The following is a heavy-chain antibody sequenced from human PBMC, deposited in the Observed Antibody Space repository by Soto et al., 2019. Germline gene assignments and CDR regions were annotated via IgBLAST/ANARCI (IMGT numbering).Heavy chain of an antibody. V-gene: IGHV4-31*03. CDR2: IIYSGST. Sequence: QVQLQESGPRLVKPSQTLSLTCTVSGGSISSGGYYWSWIRQHPGKGLEWIGYIIYSGSTYYNPSLKSRVTISVDTSKNQFSLKLSSVTAADTAVYYCATYGSGSYKPTTFDYWGQGTLVTVSS. CDR1: GGSISSGGYY. J-gene: IGHJ4*02. D-gene: IGHD3-10*01. CDR3: ATYGSGSYKPTTFDY.